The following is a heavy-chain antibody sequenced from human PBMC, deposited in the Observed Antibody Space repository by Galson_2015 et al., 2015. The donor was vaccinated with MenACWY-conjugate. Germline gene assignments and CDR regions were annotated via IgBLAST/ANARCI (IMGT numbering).Heavy chain of an antibody. V-gene: IGHV3-33*01. CDR3: ARSANTPYSDFGY. CDR1: GFTFSSYG. D-gene: IGHD2-21*01. CDR2: IWYDGSNK. Sequence: SLRLSCAASGFTFSSYGMHWVRQAPGKGLEWVAVIWYDGSNKYYADSVKGRFTISRDNSKNTLYLQMNSLRAEDTAVYYCARSANTPYSDFGYWGQGTLVTVSS. J-gene: IGHJ4*02.